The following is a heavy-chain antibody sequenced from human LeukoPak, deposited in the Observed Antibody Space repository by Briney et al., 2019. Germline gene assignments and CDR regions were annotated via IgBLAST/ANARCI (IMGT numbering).Heavy chain of an antibody. Sequence: ASVKVSCKASGYTFTGYYMHWVRQAPGQGLEWMGRINPNSGGTNYAQKFQGRVTMTRDTSSSTAYMELSRLRSDDTAVYYRALPYTKEWIQLWFDSLDSWGQGTLVTVSS. D-gene: IGHD5-18*01. J-gene: IGHJ4*02. CDR3: ALPYTKEWIQLWFDSLDS. CDR2: INPNSGGT. V-gene: IGHV1-2*06. CDR1: GYTFTGYY.